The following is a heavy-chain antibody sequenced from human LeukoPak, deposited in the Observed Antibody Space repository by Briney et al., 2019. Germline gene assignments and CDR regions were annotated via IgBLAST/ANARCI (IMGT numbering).Heavy chain of an antibody. J-gene: IGHJ4*02. CDR3: SLLAVASPQDY. D-gene: IGHD6-19*01. CDR2: ISSSGSVT. V-gene: IGHV3-48*03. CDR1: GFTFSVYE. Sequence: GGSLRLSCAASGFTFSVYEMHWVRQAPGKGLEWDSDISSSGSVTYYADSVRGRFTTSRDNANNFLYLQMHSLRAEDTAIYYCSLLAVASPQDYWGQGTWVTVSS.